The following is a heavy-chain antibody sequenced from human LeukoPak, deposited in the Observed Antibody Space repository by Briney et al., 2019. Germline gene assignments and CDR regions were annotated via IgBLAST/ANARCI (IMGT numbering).Heavy chain of an antibody. D-gene: IGHD6-13*01. CDR3: ARGLAGTAYYY. V-gene: IGHV1-2*04. CDR2: INPNSGGT. CDR1: GYTFTGYY. J-gene: IGHJ4*02. Sequence: ASVKVSCKASGYTFTGYYMHWVRQAPGQGLEWMGWINPNSGGTNYAQKFQGWVTMTTDTSTSTAYMELRSLRSDDTAVYYCARGLAGTAYYYWGQGTLVTVSS.